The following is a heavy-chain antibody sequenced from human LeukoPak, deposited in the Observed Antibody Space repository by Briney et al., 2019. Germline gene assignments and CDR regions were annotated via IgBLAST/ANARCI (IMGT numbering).Heavy chain of an antibody. Sequence: GASVKVSCKASGYTFTSYGISWVRQAPGQGLEWMGIINPSGGSTSYAQKFQGRVTMTGDMSTSTVYMELSSLRSEDTAVYYCARTKKGMRGAFDIWGQGTMVTVSS. D-gene: IGHD1-14*01. CDR2: INPSGGST. CDR3: ARTKKGMRGAFDI. J-gene: IGHJ3*02. V-gene: IGHV1-46*01. CDR1: GYTFTSYG.